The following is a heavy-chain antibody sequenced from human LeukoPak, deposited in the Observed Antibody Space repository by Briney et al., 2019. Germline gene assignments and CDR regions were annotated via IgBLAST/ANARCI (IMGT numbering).Heavy chain of an antibody. CDR1: GYSFTSYW. D-gene: IGHD5-18*01. CDR2: IYPGDSDT. J-gene: IGHJ4*02. CDR3: ARRSQRGYSYGFDY. Sequence: GETLKISCKGSGYSFTSYWIGWVGQMPGKGLEWMGIIYPGDSDTRYSTSFQGQVTISADKSISPAYLQWRSLKPSATAMYYCARRSQRGYSYGFDYWGQGTLVTVCS. V-gene: IGHV5-51*01.